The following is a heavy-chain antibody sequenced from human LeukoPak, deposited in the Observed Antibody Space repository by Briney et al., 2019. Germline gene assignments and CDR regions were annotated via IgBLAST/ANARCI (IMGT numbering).Heavy chain of an antibody. V-gene: IGHV5-51*01. CDR3: ARRRSSDSSGYLFDY. J-gene: IGHJ4*02. Sequence: GESLKISCKGSGYSFTSYWIGWVRQMPGKGLEWMGIIYPGDSDTRYSPSFQGQVTISADKSISTAYLQWSSLKASDTAMYYCARRRSSDSSGYLFDYWGQGTLVTVSS. D-gene: IGHD3-22*01. CDR1: GYSFTSYW. CDR2: IYPGDSDT.